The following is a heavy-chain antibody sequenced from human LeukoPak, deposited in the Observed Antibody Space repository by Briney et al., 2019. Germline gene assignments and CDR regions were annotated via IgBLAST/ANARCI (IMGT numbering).Heavy chain of an antibody. D-gene: IGHD6-13*01. J-gene: IGHJ4*02. CDR1: GGSVSSGISY. V-gene: IGHV4-61*01. Sequence: PSETLSLTCSVSGGSVSSGISYWSWIRQPPGEGLEWIAYISDSGGSDYNPSLSGRVTISLDTSKNQFPLTLTSVTAADTAVYYCARVPAARTGPDYWGQGTLVTVSS. CDR2: ISDSGGS. CDR3: ARVPAARTGPDY.